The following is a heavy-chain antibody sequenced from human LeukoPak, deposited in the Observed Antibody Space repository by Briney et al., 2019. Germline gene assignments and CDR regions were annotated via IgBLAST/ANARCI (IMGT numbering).Heavy chain of an antibody. CDR3: ARVYDILTGYSHFDY. D-gene: IGHD3-9*01. Sequence: SETLSLTCTVSGGSISSSNYYWGWIRQPPGKGLEWIGTVYYSGSTYYNPSLKSRVTIFVDTSKNQFSLKLSSVTAADTAVYYCARVYDILTGYSHFDYWGQGTLVTVSS. J-gene: IGHJ4*02. CDR1: GGSISSSNYY. CDR2: VYYSGST. V-gene: IGHV4-39*07.